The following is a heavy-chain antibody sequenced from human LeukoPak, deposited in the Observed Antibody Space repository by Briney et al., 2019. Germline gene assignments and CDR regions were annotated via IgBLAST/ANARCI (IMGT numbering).Heavy chain of an antibody. D-gene: IGHD2-15*01. CDR3: ARERLREGGGNYFDY. Sequence: EASVKVSCKASGYTFTSYAISWVRQAPGQGLEWMGRIIPIFGTANYAQKFQGRVTITTDESTSAAYMELSSLRSEDTAVYYCARERLREGGGNYFDYWGQGTLVTVSS. J-gene: IGHJ4*02. V-gene: IGHV1-69*05. CDR1: GYTFTSYA. CDR2: IIPIFGTA.